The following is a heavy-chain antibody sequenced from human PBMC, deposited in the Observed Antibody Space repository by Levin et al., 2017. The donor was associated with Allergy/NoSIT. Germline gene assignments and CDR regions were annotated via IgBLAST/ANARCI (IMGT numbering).Heavy chain of an antibody. CDR3: ARDRGAVAGSASHS. J-gene: IGHJ4*02. Sequence: KISCKASGDTFSSYTISWVRQAPGQGLEWMGRIIPILGITNYAQKFQGRVTITADKSTTTAYMELSSLTSEDTAMYYCARDRGAVAGSASHSWGQGTLVTVSS. CDR2: IIPILGIT. V-gene: IGHV1-69*04. CDR1: GDTFSSYT. D-gene: IGHD6-19*01.